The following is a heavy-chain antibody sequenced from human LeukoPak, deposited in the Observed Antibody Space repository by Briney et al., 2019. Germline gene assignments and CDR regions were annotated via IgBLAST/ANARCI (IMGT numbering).Heavy chain of an antibody. V-gene: IGHV4-39*01. Sequence: SETLSLTCTVSSGSIGSDALYWGWRRPSPGQGLVWIGSVHYTRSYSGTTYYNPSLESRVTVTKDRSKTLCSLKLTSGTAADTAVYYYVAEEYGKGSYYKSAFWGKGALVTVSS. CDR3: VAEEYGKGSYYKSAF. CDR1: SGSIGSDALY. CDR2: VHYTRSYSGTT. J-gene: IGHJ4*02. D-gene: IGHD3-10*01.